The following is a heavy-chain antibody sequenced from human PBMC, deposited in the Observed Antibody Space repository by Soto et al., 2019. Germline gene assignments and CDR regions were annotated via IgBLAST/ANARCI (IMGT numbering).Heavy chain of an antibody. Sequence: PSETLSLTCTVSGGSTSSSSYYWGWIRQPPGKGLEWIGSIYYSGSTYYNPSLKSRVTISVDTSKNQFSLKLSSVTAADTAVYYCARQVRQQPPDYWGQGTLVTVSS. CDR1: GGSTSSSSYY. D-gene: IGHD6-13*01. V-gene: IGHV4-39*01. J-gene: IGHJ4*02. CDR2: IYYSGST. CDR3: ARQVRQQPPDY.